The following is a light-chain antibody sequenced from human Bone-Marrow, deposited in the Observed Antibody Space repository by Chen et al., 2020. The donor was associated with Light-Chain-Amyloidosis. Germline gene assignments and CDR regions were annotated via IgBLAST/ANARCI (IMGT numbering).Light chain of an antibody. V-gene: IGLV6-57*01. CDR3: QSYQGSSQGV. Sequence: NFMLTQPHSVSESPGKTVIISCTRSSGSIATNYVQWYQQRPGSSPTTVIYEDDQRPSGVPDRFSGSIARSSNPASLTISILKTEDEADYYCQSYQGSSQGVFGGGTKRTVL. J-gene: IGLJ3*02. CDR1: SGSIATNY. CDR2: EDD.